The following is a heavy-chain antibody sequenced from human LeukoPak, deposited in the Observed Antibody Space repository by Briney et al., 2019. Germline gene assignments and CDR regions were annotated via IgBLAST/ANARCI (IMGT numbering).Heavy chain of an antibody. J-gene: IGHJ3*02. D-gene: IGHD5/OR15-5a*01. CDR1: GFTLSSYG. CDR2: ISTSSGYI. Sequence: GGSLRLSCAASGFTLSSYGMNWVRQAPGKGLEWVSSISTSSGYIYYADSLEGRFTISRDNAQNSLYLQMDSLRAEDTAMYYCARGRGYSVSSDAFDIWGQGTMVTVSP. CDR3: ARGRGYSVSSDAFDI. V-gene: IGHV3-21*06.